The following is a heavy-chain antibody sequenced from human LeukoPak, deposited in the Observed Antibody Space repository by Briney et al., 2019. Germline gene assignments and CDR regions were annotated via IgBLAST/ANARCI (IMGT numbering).Heavy chain of an antibody. CDR2: IYTSGST. J-gene: IGHJ3*02. Sequence: SETLSLTCTVSGGSISSYYWSWIRQPAGKGLEWIGRIYTSGSTNYNPSLKSRVTISVDTSKNQFSLKLSSVTAADTAVYYCASTSPYYYDSSGYYSDAFDIWGQGTMVTVSS. V-gene: IGHV4-4*07. CDR3: ASTSPYYYDSSGYYSDAFDI. D-gene: IGHD3-22*01. CDR1: GGSISSYY.